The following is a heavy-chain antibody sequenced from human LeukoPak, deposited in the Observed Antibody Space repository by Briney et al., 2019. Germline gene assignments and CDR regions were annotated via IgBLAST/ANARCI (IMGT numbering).Heavy chain of an antibody. J-gene: IGHJ4*02. Sequence: PGGSLRLSCAASGFIVSSNYMSWVRQSPGKGVEGVSAIYRGGKTYYADSVKARFTISRDSSENTLYLQMNRLRAEDTAVYYCAREGGYVVGAASPPGYFHSWGQGTLVTVSS. CDR2: IYRGGKT. CDR1: GFIVSSNY. D-gene: IGHD2-15*01. V-gene: IGHV3-66*01. CDR3: AREGGYVVGAASPPGYFHS.